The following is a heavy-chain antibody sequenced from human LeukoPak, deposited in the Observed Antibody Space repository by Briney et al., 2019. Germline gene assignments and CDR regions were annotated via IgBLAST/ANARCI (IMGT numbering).Heavy chain of an antibody. J-gene: IGHJ4*02. CDR3: ARHPKGGPISMVRGVRAKGYYFDY. D-gene: IGHD3-10*01. Sequence: SETLSLTCTVSGGSISSYYWSWIRQPPGKGLEWIGYIYYSGYTNYNPSLKSRVTISVDTSKNQFSLKLSSVTAADTAVYYCARHPKGGPISMVRGVRAKGYYFDYWGQGTLVTVSS. V-gene: IGHV4-59*08. CDR1: GGSISSYY. CDR2: IYYSGYT.